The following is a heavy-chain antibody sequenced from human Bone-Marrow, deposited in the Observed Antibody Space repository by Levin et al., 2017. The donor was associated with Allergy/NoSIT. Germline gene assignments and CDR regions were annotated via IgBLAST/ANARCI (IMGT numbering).Heavy chain of an antibody. J-gene: IGHJ4*02. D-gene: IGHD6-19*01. CDR1: EFIVSNNY. CDR2: IYSGGNT. Sequence: GGSLRLSCEASEFIVSNNYMNWVRQAPGKGLEWVALIYSGGNTHYADSVKGRSTICRDNAKNTLYLQMSSLRAEDTAVHYCAGYRSLDRWGQGALVTVSS. CDR3: AGYRSLDR. V-gene: IGHV3-53*01.